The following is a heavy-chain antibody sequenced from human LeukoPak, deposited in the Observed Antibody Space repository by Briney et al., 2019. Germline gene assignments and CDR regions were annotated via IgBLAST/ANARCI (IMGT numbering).Heavy chain of an antibody. J-gene: IGHJ4*02. CDR3: ARELDYYGSGSYYNVGFDY. CDR1: GFSFSSYA. D-gene: IGHD3-10*01. V-gene: IGHV3-30*04. Sequence: GGSLRLSCAASGFSFSSYAMHWVRQAPGKGLEWVAVISYDGSNKYYADSVKGQFTISRDNSKNTLYLQMNSLRAEDTAVYYCARELDYYGSGSYYNVGFDYWGQGTLVTVSS. CDR2: ISYDGSNK.